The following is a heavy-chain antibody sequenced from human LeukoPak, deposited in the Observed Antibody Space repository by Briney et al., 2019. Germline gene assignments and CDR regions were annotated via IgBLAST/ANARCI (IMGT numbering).Heavy chain of an antibody. D-gene: IGHD2-2*01. CDR3: ARANDIVVVPAAIGEYYYYYYGMDV. Sequence: GGSLRLSCAASGFTFSSYAMHWVRQAPGKGLEWVAVISYDGSNKYYADSVKGRFTISRDNAKNSLYLQMNSLRAEDTAVYYCARANDIVVVPAAIGEYYYYYYGMDVWGQGTTVTVSS. V-gene: IGHV3-30*04. CDR2: ISYDGSNK. J-gene: IGHJ6*02. CDR1: GFTFSSYA.